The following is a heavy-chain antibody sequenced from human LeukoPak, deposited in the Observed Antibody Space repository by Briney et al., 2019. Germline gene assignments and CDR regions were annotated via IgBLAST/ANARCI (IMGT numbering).Heavy chain of an antibody. D-gene: IGHD4-17*01. V-gene: IGHV3-48*02. CDR1: GFTFSSYS. CDR3: ARDFGYGDYGWYFDL. CDR2: ITSSSSTI. J-gene: IGHJ2*01. Sequence: GGSLRLSCAASGFTFSSYSVNWVRQAPGKGLEWVSYITSSSSTIYYADSVKGRFTISRDNAKNSLYPQMNSLRDEDTAVYYCARDFGYGDYGWYFDLWGRGTLVTVSS.